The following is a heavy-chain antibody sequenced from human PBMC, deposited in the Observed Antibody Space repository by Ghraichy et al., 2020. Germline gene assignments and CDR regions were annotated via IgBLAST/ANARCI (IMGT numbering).Heavy chain of an antibody. Sequence: ETLSLTCAASGFTVSSNYMSWVRQAPGKGLEWVSVIYSGGSTYYADSVKGRFTISRDKSKNTLYLQMNSLRAEDTAVYYCARAPEPYCSSTSCPPLGGFEPWGQGTLVTVSS. CDR3: ARAPEPYCSSTSCPPLGGFEP. CDR2: IYSGGST. V-gene: IGHV3-53*01. CDR1: GFTVSSNY. D-gene: IGHD2-2*01. J-gene: IGHJ5*02.